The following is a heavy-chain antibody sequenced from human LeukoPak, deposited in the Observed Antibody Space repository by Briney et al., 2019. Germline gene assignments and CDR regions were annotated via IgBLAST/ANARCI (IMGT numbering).Heavy chain of an antibody. CDR1: GGSISSYY. CDR2: INHSGST. Sequence: SETLSLTCTVSGGSISSYYWSWIRQPPGKGLEWIGEINHSGSTNYNPSLKSRVTISLDTSKNQFSLKLSSVTAADTAVYYCAGHHPRNTVDFWGQGTLVTVSS. CDR3: AGHHPRNTVDF. V-gene: IGHV4-59*08. D-gene: IGHD2/OR15-2a*01. J-gene: IGHJ4*02.